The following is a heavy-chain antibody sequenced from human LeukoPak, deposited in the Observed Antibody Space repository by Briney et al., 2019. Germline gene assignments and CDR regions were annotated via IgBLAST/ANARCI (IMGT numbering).Heavy chain of an antibody. D-gene: IGHD2-15*01. Sequence: GGSLRLSCAASGFTLSSYGMHWVRQAPGEGLEWVAVISYDGSNKYYADSVKGRFTISRDNSKNTLYLQMNSLRAEDTAVYYCAKNYCCGGSCYPYYFDYWGQGTLVTVSS. CDR2: ISYDGSNK. CDR1: GFTLSSYG. J-gene: IGHJ4*02. CDR3: AKNYCCGGSCYPYYFDY. V-gene: IGHV3-30*18.